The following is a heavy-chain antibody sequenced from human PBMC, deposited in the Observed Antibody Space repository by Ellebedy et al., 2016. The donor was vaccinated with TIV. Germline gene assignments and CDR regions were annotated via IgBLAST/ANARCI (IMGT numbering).Heavy chain of an antibody. Sequence: GESLKISCAASGFTFSNHAMTWVRQTPGKGLEWVSGMYGSGRGITYSDSVKGRFTISRDNSKNTLYLQINNLRAEDTAIYYCARGRSGTYIHHAFDYWGQGTLVTVSS. J-gene: IGHJ4*02. V-gene: IGHV3-23*01. CDR1: GFTFSNHA. CDR2: MYGSGRGI. CDR3: ARGRSGTYIHHAFDY. D-gene: IGHD1-26*01.